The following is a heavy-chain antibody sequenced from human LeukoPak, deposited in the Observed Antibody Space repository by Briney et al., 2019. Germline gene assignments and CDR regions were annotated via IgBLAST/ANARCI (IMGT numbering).Heavy chain of an antibody. Sequence: PGGSLRLSCAASGFTFSSYWMSWDRQAPGKGLEWVANIKQDGSQKYYVDSVKGRFSISRDNAKNSLYLQMISLRAEDTAVYYSARVRITMSWSQGTLVTVSS. J-gene: IGHJ4*02. CDR3: ARVRITMS. CDR2: IKQDGSQK. D-gene: IGHD3-22*01. V-gene: IGHV3-7*01. CDR1: GFTFSSYW.